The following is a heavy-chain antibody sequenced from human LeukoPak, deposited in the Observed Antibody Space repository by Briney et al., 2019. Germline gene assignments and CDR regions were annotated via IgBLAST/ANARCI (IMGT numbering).Heavy chain of an antibody. CDR3: ARRGSGFFDP. J-gene: IGHJ5*02. D-gene: IGHD3-10*01. CDR2: IIPILGIA. Sequence: ASVKVSCKASGGTFSSYAISWVRQAPRQGLEWMGRIIPILGIANYAQKFQGRVTITADKSTSTAYMELSSLRSEDTAVYYCARRGSGFFDPWGQGTLVTVSS. V-gene: IGHV1-69*04. CDR1: GGTFSSYA.